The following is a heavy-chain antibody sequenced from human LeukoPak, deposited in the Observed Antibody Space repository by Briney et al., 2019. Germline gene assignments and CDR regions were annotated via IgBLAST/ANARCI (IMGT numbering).Heavy chain of an antibody. Sequence: SETLSLTCAVYGGSFSGYYWSWIRQPPGKGLEWIGEINHSGSTNYNPSLKSRVTISVDTSKNQFSPKLSSVTAADTAVYYCARGDPYYYDSSGPQPLDYWGQGTLVTVSS. CDR3: ARGDPYYYDSSGPQPLDY. D-gene: IGHD3-22*01. CDR1: GGSFSGYY. CDR2: INHSGST. V-gene: IGHV4-34*01. J-gene: IGHJ4*02.